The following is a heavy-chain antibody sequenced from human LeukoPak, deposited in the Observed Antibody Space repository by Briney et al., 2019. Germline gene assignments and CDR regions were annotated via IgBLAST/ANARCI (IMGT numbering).Heavy chain of an antibody. J-gene: IGHJ3*02. D-gene: IGHD2-15*01. V-gene: IGHV3-33*01. CDR2: IWYDGSND. CDR3: ARKNTQDAFDI. CDR1: GFTFSSYG. Sequence: PGGSLRLSCAASGFTFSSYGMHSVRQAPGKGLEWVAVIWYDGSNDYYANSVKGRFTISRDNSKNTLYLQMNSLRAEDTAVYFCARKNTQDAFDIWGQGTMVTVSS.